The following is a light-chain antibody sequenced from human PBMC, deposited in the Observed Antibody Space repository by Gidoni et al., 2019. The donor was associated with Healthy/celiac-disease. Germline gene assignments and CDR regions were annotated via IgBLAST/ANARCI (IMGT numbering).Light chain of an antibody. CDR1: SSNLGSNT. V-gene: IGLV1-44*01. Sequence: SVLTQPPSASGTPGQRVTISCSGSSSNLGSNTVNWYQQLPGTAPKLLIYSHNQRPSGVPTRFSGSKSGTSASLAISGLQSEDEADYYCAAWDDSLNARVVFGGGTKLTVL. CDR3: AAWDDSLNARVV. J-gene: IGLJ2*01. CDR2: SHN.